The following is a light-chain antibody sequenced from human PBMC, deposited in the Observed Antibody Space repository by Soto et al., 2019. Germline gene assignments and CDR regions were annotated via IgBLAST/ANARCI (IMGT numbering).Light chain of an antibody. V-gene: IGKV3-15*01. CDR2: GAS. Sequence: EIVMTQSPATLSVSPVESATLSCRASQSVSSNLAWYQQKPGQAPRLLIYGASTRATGIPARFSGSGSGTDFTLTISRLEPEDFAVYYCQQYGSSPRTFGQGTKVDI. CDR3: QQYGSSPRT. CDR1: QSVSSN. J-gene: IGKJ1*01.